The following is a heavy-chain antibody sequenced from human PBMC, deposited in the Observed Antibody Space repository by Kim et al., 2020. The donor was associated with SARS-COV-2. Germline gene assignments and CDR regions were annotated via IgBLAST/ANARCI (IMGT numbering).Heavy chain of an antibody. Sequence: ASVKVSCKASGYTLTNFAISWVRQAPGKGLEWMGGIGADNGNTNYAQKLQGRVTMTTDTSTSTAYMELRSLRSDDTAVYYCARGEELGTTSWFDPWGQETLLTLS. CDR3: ARGEELGTTSWFDP. D-gene: IGHD3-22*01. J-gene: IGHJ5*02. CDR2: IGADNGNT. CDR1: GYTLTNFA. V-gene: IGHV1-18*01.